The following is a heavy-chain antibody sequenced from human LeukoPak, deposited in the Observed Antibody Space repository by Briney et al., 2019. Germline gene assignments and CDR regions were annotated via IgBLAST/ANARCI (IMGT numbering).Heavy chain of an antibody. CDR3: ARDSFLYSSSWFVFWGAFDI. J-gene: IGHJ3*02. CDR2: MWYDGSNK. D-gene: IGHD6-13*01. V-gene: IGHV3-33*01. Sequence: GGSLRLSCAASGFTFSSYGMHWVRQAPGKGLEWVAVMWYDGSNKYYADSVKGRFTISRDNSKNTLYLQMNSLRAEDTAVYYCARDSFLYSSSWFVFWGAFDIWGQGTMVTVSS. CDR1: GFTFSSYG.